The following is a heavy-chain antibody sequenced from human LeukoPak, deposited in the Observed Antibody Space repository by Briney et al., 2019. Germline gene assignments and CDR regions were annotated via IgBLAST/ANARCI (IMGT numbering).Heavy chain of an antibody. V-gene: IGHV3-53*05. CDR1: GFSVSGKY. D-gene: IGHD2-2*01. J-gene: IGHJ2*01. Sequence: GGSLRLSCAASGFSVSGKYMSWVRQAPGKGLEWVSAIFSFDSTYYADSVKGRFTISRDNSKNTLFLQMNSLRSEDTAVYYCARDIVVVPAAGYFDLWGRGTLVTVSS. CDR3: ARDIVVVPAAGYFDL. CDR2: IFSFDST.